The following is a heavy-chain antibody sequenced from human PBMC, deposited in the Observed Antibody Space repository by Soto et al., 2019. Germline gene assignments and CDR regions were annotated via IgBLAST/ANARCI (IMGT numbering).Heavy chain of an antibody. CDR2: ISSSSSYT. D-gene: IGHD5-12*01. J-gene: IGHJ4*02. CDR1: GFTFSDYY. Sequence: GSLRLSCAASGFTFSDYYMSWIRQAPGKGLEWVSYISSSSSYTNYADSVKGRFTISRDNAKNSLYLQMNSLRAEDTAVYYCARDHHRYSGYDYDDYWGQGTLVTVSS. V-gene: IGHV3-11*05. CDR3: ARDHHRYSGYDYDDY.